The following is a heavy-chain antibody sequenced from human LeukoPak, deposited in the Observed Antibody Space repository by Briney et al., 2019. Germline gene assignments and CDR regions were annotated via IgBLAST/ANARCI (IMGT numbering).Heavy chain of an antibody. CDR3: ARGGVYSSGSYYLYYFDY. D-gene: IGHD6-19*01. J-gene: IGHJ4*02. Sequence: RSPRLSCVASGCTFSSYAMHWSCHPPPPGLGLEALRSYDGSNKYYADSVKGRFTISRDNSKNTLYLQMNSLRAEDTAVYYCARGGVYSSGSYYLYYFDYWGQGTLVTVSS. V-gene: IGHV3-30-3*01. CDR2: RSYDGSNK. CDR1: GCTFSSYA.